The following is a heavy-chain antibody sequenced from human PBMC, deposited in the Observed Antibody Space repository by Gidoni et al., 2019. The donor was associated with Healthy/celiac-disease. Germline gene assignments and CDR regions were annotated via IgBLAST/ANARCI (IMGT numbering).Heavy chain of an antibody. J-gene: IGHJ3*02. CDR2: IYPGDSDT. V-gene: IGHV5-51*01. Sequence: VQLVQSGAEVKKPGASLKISCNGSGYSFTRYWIGWVRQMPVKGLEWMGIIYPGDSDTRYSPSFQGQVTISADMSISTAYLQWSSLKASDTAMYYCARRYFPLTFGTDAFDIWGQGTMVTVSS. CDR1: GYSFTRYW. CDR3: ARRYFPLTFGTDAFDI. D-gene: IGHD3-10*01.